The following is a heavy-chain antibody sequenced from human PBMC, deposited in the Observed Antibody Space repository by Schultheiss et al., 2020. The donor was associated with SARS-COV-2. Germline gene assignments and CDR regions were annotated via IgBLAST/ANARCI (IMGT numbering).Heavy chain of an antibody. J-gene: IGHJ3*02. CDR2: ISYDGSNK. V-gene: IGHV3-30*04. CDR3: ARGCGNDAFDI. Sequence: GSLRLSCAASGFTFSSYAMHWVRQAPGKGLEWVAVISYDGSNKYYADSVKGRFTISRDNSKNTLYLQMNSLRAEDTAVYYCARGCGNDAFDIWGQGTMVTVSS. CDR1: GFTFSSYA. D-gene: IGHD1-26*01.